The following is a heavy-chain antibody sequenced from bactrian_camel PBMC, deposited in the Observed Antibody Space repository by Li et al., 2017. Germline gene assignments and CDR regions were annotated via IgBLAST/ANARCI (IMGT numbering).Heavy chain of an antibody. V-gene: IGHV3S1*01. D-gene: IGHD2*01. CDR3: AKGGVPYCSGGYCWAFHY. J-gene: IGHJ4*01. Sequence: HVQLVESGGGLVQPGGSLRLSCAASGFTFSSYSMHWVRQAPGKGLEWVSTVTSNGGTTYYAASVKGRFTISRDNAKNTVYLQMNSLKSDDTAMYYCAKGGVPYCSGGYCWAFHYWGQGTQVTVS. CDR1: GFTFSSYS. CDR2: VTSNGGTT.